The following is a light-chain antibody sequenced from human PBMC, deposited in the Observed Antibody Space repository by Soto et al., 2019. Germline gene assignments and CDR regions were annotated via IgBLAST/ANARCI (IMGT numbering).Light chain of an antibody. Sequence: QSVLTQPGSVSGSPGQSITISCTGSSSDIGAYNYVSWFQQYPGKAPKLIISEVSNRPSGVSNRFSGSKSGTAASLTISGLQTEDEADYFCFSFTTDWTHVFGNGTKVTVL. CDR1: SSDIGAYNY. V-gene: IGLV2-14*01. J-gene: IGLJ1*01. CDR3: FSFTTDWTHV. CDR2: EVS.